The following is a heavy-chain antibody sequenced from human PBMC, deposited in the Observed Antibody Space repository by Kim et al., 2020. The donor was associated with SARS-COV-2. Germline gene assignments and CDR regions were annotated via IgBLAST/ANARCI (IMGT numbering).Heavy chain of an antibody. V-gene: IGHV3-48*03. CDR2: ISSSGSTI. D-gene: IGHD6-19*01. CDR1: GFTFSSYE. J-gene: IGHJ6*02. CDR3: ARDRVVESSGWYGGRNPTFYYYYYGMDV. Sequence: GGSLRLSCAASGFTFSSYEMNWVRQAPGKGLEWVSYISSSGSTIYYADSVKGRFTISRDNAKNSLYLQMNSLRAEDTAVYYCARDRVVESSGWYGGRNPTFYYYYYGMDVWGQGTTVTGSS.